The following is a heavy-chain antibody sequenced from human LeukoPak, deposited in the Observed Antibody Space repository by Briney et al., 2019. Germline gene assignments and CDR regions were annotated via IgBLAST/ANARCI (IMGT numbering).Heavy chain of an antibody. J-gene: IGHJ3*02. CDR3: ATGSHRITMVRGVGGMENDAFDI. Sequence: AAVKLVNPLFGYSLAELSISWGRQAPGKRLEWMGGFDPEDGETIYAQKVQGRVTMTEDTSTDTAYTELSSLRSEDTAVYYCATGSHRITMVRGVGGMENDAFDIWGQGTMVTVSS. D-gene: IGHD3-10*01. CDR1: GYSLAELS. V-gene: IGHV1-24*01. CDR2: FDPEDGET.